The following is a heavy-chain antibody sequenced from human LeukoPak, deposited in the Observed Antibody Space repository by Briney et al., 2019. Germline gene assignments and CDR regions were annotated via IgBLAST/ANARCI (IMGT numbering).Heavy chain of an antibody. CDR2: ISGSGGST. Sequence: GGSLRLSCAASGFTFSSYAMSWVRQAPGKGLEWVSAISGSGGSTYYADSVKGRFTISRDNSKNTLYLQMNSLRAEDTAVYYCAKVKARYSSSVDAFDIRGQGTMVTVSS. V-gene: IGHV3-23*01. D-gene: IGHD6-13*01. CDR1: GFTFSSYA. CDR3: AKVKARYSSSVDAFDI. J-gene: IGHJ3*02.